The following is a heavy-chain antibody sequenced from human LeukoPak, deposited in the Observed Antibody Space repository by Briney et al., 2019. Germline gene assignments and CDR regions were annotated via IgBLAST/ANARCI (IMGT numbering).Heavy chain of an antibody. J-gene: IGHJ4*02. CDR2: ISGSGGST. CDR1: GFAFGSEA. D-gene: IGHD3-3*01. CDR3: AKDRSGRFTIFGVVIFDY. V-gene: IGHV3-23*01. Sequence: PGGSLRLSCAVSGFAFGSEAMSWVRQAPGKGLEWVSAISGSGGSTYYADSVKGRFTISRDNSKNTLYLQMNSLRAEDTAVYYCAKDRSGRFTIFGVVIFDYWGQGTLVTVSS.